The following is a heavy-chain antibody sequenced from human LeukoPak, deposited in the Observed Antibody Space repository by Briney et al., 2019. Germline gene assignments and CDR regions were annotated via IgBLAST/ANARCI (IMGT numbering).Heavy chain of an antibody. J-gene: IGHJ4*02. CDR1: GYTFTSYA. Sequence: ASVKVSCKASGYTFTSYAMHWVRQAPGQRLEWMGWINAGNGNTKYSQKFQGRVTITRDTSASTAYMELSSLRSEDTAVYYCARAQSIAVAGNFDYWGQGTLVTVSS. CDR3: ARAQSIAVAGNFDY. CDR2: INAGNGNT. D-gene: IGHD6-19*01. V-gene: IGHV1-3*01.